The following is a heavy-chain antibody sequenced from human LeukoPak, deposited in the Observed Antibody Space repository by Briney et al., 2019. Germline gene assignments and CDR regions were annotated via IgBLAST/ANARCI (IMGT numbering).Heavy chain of an antibody. CDR2: IYYSGSA. V-gene: IGHV4-59*01. D-gene: IGHD3-9*01. J-gene: IGHJ6*03. CDR3: ERGSYDILTGYYPYYYYYMDV. CDR1: GGSISSYQ. Sequence: PSETLSLTCTVSGGSISSYQWSWIRQPPGKGLEWIGNIYYSGSANYNPSLKSRVTISVDTSKNQFSLKLSSVTAADTAVYYCERGSYDILTGYYPYYYYYMDVWGKGTTVTVSS.